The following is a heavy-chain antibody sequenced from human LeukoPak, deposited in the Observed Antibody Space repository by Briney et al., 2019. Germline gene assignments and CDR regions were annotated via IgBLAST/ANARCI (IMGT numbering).Heavy chain of an antibody. CDR1: GGSFSGYY. J-gene: IGHJ3*02. CDR3: ARAGGIVGATNAFDI. D-gene: IGHD1-26*01. CDR2: INHSGST. Sequence: SETLSLTCAVYGGSFSGYYWSWIRQPPGKGLEWIGEINHSGSTNYNPSLKSRVTISVDTSKNQFSLKLSSVTAADTAVYYCARAGGIVGATNAFDIWGQGTMVTVSS. V-gene: IGHV4-34*01.